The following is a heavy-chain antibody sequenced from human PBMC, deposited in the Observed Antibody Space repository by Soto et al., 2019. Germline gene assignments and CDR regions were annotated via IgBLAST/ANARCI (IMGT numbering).Heavy chain of an antibody. Sequence: ASGKVSCKASGGTFTDYFMHWERRAPGQGLEWMGWINGNSGGTSYAQKFQGRVAMTRDTSISTAYMELSSLTFDDTAVYYCARDPADSMIGIDYWGQGTLVTVSS. J-gene: IGHJ4*02. CDR2: INGNSGGT. CDR1: GGTFTDYF. CDR3: ARDPADSMIGIDY. D-gene: IGHD3-16*01. V-gene: IGHV1-2*02.